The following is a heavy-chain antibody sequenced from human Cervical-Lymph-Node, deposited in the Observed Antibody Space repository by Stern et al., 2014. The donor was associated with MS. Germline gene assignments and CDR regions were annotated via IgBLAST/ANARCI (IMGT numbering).Heavy chain of an antibody. V-gene: IGHV1-3*04. CDR2: INTGNGNR. CDR3: ARTGTVVTSGYYYGMDV. CDR1: GYNFTDYG. Sequence: QVQLMQSGAEVKKPRASVKVSCKTAGYNFTDYGIIWVRQAPGQRLEWMGWINTGNGNRRYSQKIQGRVTITRDTSASTAYMELSSLRSEDTAVYYCARTGTVVTSGYYYGMDVWGQGTTVTVSS. J-gene: IGHJ6*02. D-gene: IGHD4-23*01.